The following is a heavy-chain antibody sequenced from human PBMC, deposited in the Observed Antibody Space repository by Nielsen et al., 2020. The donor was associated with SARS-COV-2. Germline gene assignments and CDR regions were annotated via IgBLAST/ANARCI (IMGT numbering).Heavy chain of an antibody. CDR3: ARDAGYSGYGNFDY. Sequence: GESLKISCAASGFTFSSYEMSWVRQAPGKGLEWISYISKSGTTKYYADSVKGRFTISRDNAKNSLYLQMNSLRAEDTAVYYCARDAGYSGYGNFDYWGQGTLVTVSS. CDR2: ISKSGTTK. D-gene: IGHD5-12*01. J-gene: IGHJ4*02. CDR1: GFTFSSYE. V-gene: IGHV3-48*03.